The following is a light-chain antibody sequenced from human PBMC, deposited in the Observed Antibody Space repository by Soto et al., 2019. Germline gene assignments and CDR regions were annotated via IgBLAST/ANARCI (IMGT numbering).Light chain of an antibody. V-gene: IGKV3-20*01. CDR1: HNFSASY. J-gene: IGKJ2*01. CDR3: QQYIRSPYT. Sequence: EIVLTQSPATLSLSPGEGAALSCRASHNFSASYLAWYQQKPGQAPRLLMHGSSNRAVGIPDRFSGSGSGTEFTLTISRLEPEDFAVYYCQQYIRSPYTFGQGTRLAIK. CDR2: GSS.